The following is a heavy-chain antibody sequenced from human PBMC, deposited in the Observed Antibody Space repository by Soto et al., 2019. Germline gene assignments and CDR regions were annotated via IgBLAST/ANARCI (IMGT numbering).Heavy chain of an antibody. CDR2: IIPIFGTA. V-gene: IGHV1-69*13. CDR1: GGTFSSYA. CDR3: ASHIYGDYLFDY. Sequence: SVKVSCKDSGGTFSSYAISWVRQAPGQGLEWMGGIIPIFGTANYAQKFQGRVTITADESTSTAYMELSSLRSEDTAVYYCASHIYGDYLFDYWGQGTLVTVYS. J-gene: IGHJ4*02. D-gene: IGHD4-17*01.